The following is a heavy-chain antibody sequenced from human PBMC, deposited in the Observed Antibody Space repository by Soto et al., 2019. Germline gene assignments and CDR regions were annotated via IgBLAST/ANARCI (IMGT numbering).Heavy chain of an antibody. CDR2: MYYTGVT. CDR1: GGSVRSGNHF. D-gene: IGHD2-21*01. V-gene: IGHV4-61*01. Sequence: PSETLSLTCSVSGGSVRSGNHFWNWIRQPPGRGLEWLGYMYYTGVTNYNPSLKSRVSMSVDTSKDQFSLNLTSLTAADTAVYYCAGTLDIPTTYYYYGMDVWGPGTTVTVSS. CDR3: AGTLDIPTTYYYYGMDV. J-gene: IGHJ6*02.